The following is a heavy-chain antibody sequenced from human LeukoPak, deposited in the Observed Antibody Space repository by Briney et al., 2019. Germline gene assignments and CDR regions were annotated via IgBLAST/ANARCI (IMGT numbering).Heavy chain of an antibody. V-gene: IGHV3-23*01. D-gene: IGHD1-1*01. CDR1: GFSFRNYA. CDR2: ISGISTGGGSI. CDR3: ARTMAAPDENWFDP. Sequence: GGSLRLSCAASGFSFRNYAMNWVRQAPGKGLECVSAISGISTGGGSIFYADSVKGRFTISRDNSNNMSYLQMNSLRSDDTAVYYCARTMAAPDENWFDPWSQGTLVTVSS. J-gene: IGHJ5*02.